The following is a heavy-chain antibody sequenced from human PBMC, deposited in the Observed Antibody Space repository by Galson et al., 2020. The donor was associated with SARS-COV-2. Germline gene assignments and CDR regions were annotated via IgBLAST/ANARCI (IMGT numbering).Heavy chain of an antibody. CDR3: ARGGYSSSWYGQSTTFDY. V-gene: IGHV4-34*01. CDR2: INHSGST. J-gene: IGHJ4*02. D-gene: IGHD6-13*01. Sequence: SQTLSLTCAASGGSFSGYYWTWIRQPPGKGLEWIGEINHSGSTTYNPPPKSPLTISVDTSKNQFSLKLSSVTAADTAVYYCARGGYSSSWYGQSTTFDYGGQGTLVTVSS. CDR1: GGSFSGYY.